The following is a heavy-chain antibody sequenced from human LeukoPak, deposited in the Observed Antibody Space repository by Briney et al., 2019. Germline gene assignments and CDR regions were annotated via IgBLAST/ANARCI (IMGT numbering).Heavy chain of an antibody. CDR2: IIPIFGTA. D-gene: IGHD2-21*02. J-gene: IGHJ6*03. Sequence: ASVTVSCKASGGTFSSYAISWVRQAPGQGLEWMGGIIPIFGTANYAQKFQGRVTITADKSTSTAYMELSSLRSEDTAVYYCARGDSEGYYYYMDVWGKGTTVTVSS. CDR1: GGTFSSYA. V-gene: IGHV1-69*06. CDR3: ARGDSEGYYYYMDV.